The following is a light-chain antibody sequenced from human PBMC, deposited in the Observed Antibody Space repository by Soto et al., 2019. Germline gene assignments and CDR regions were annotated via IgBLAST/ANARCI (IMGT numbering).Light chain of an antibody. J-gene: IGKJ1*01. CDR2: GAS. CDR3: QQYGNSPWT. CDR1: QSVGSNY. Sequence: ETVLTQSPGTLSLSPGETATLSCRASQSVGSNYLAWYQRKPGQAPRLLIYGASSRATGISDRFSGSGSGTDFTLTISRLEPEESAVYLCQQYGNSPWTFGQGTKVEIK. V-gene: IGKV3-20*01.